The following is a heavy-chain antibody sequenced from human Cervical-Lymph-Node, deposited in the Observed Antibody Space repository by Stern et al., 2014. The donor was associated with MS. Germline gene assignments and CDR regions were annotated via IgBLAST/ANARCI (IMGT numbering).Heavy chain of an antibody. V-gene: IGHV1-2*06. D-gene: IGHD2-15*01. J-gene: IGHJ4*02. CDR3: ATRRGCSGGSCSSRSLDY. Sequence: VQLVESGADVKKPGASVKVSCKASGYTFTAYNMHWLRQAPGQALEWMGRINPQSGVTNYAQKFQDRVTMTRDTYISTVYMELSRLRSNDTAMYYCATRRGCSGGSCSSRSLDYWGQGTLVTVSS. CDR1: GYTFTAYN. CDR2: INPQSGVT.